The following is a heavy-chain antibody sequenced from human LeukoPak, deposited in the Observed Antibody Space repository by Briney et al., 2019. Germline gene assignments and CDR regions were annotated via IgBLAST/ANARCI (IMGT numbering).Heavy chain of an antibody. Sequence: SETLSLTCAVSGGSISSGGYSWSWIRQPPGKGLEWIGYIYHSGSTYYNPSLKSRVTISVDRSKNQFSLKLSSVTAADTAVYYCARGSWYYDSSGYPYWGQGTLVTVSS. D-gene: IGHD3-22*01. CDR2: IYHSGST. CDR3: ARGSWYYDSSGYPY. J-gene: IGHJ4*02. V-gene: IGHV4-30-2*01. CDR1: GGSISSGGYS.